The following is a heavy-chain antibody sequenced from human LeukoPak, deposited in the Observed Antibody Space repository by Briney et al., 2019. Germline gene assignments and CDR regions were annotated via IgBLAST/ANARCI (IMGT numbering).Heavy chain of an antibody. Sequence: PSETLSLTCTVSGVSISTSCWSWIRQSPGRGLEWVGYRCDDGRDLYNPSLRSRVSRVTISVDASEKQFSLSLRSVTAADTAMYYCAKDIGVADGNYYFDYWGQGTLVTVSS. V-gene: IGHV4-59*01. CDR1: GVSISTSC. J-gene: IGHJ4*02. CDR3: AKDIGVADGNYYFDY. D-gene: IGHD6-19*01. CDR2: RCDDGRD.